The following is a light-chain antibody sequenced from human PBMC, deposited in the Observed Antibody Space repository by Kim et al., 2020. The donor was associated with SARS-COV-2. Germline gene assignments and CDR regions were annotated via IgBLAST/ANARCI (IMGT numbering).Light chain of an antibody. J-gene: IGLJ2*01. CDR3: QTWGTGTVV. V-gene: IGLV4-69*01. CDR2: LNSDGSH. CDR1: RGHSSYA. Sequence: ASVRLTCSLSRGHSSYAIAWYQQQSQKGPRYLMRLNSDGSHSTGDGIPDRFSGSSSGAERYLTILSLQSEDEADYYCQTWGTGTVVFGGGTQLTVL.